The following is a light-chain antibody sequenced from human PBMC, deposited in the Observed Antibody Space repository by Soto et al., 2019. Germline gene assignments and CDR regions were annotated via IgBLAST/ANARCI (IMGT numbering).Light chain of an antibody. CDR3: SSYTSDSTYV. J-gene: IGLJ1*01. Sequence: QSALTQPASVSGSPGQSITISCTGTSTDVGGYNYVSWYQQHPGKAPKLMIYDVSNRPSGVSSRFSGSKSGNTASLTISGLQAEDEADYYCSSYTSDSTYVFGTGTKLTVL. V-gene: IGLV2-14*01. CDR2: DVS. CDR1: STDVGGYNY.